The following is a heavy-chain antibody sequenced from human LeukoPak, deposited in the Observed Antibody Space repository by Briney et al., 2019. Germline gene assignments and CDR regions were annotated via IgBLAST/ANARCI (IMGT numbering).Heavy chain of an antibody. CDR3: AKTVLGYCGGDCYSELDY. Sequence: GGSLRLSCAASGFTFKTYGMRWVRQAPGKGLEWVALISYDGSNKDYVDSVKGRFTISRDNSKNTLYLQMNSLRAEDTAVYYCAKTVLGYCGGDCYSELDYWGQGTLVTVSS. J-gene: IGHJ4*02. V-gene: IGHV3-30*18. CDR1: GFTFKTYG. CDR2: ISYDGSNK. D-gene: IGHD2-21*02.